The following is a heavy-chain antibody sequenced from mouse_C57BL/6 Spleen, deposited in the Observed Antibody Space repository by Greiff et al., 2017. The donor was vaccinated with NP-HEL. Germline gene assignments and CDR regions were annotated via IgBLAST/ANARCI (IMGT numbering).Heavy chain of an antibody. V-gene: IGHV1-55*01. CDR1: GYTFTSYW. D-gene: IGHD5-1*01. CDR2: IYPGSGST. CDR3: ARGGKGVPYYFDY. Sequence: VQLQQPGAELVKPGASVKMSCKASGYTFTSYWITWVKQRPGQGLEWIGDIYPGSGSTNYNEKFKSKATLTVDTSSSTAYMQLSSLTSEDSAVYYCARGGKGVPYYFDYWGQGTTLTVSS. J-gene: IGHJ2*01.